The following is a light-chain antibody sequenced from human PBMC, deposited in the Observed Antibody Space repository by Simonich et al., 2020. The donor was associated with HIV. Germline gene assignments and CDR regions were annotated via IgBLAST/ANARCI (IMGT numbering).Light chain of an antibody. CDR1: NSNVGGYNY. J-gene: IGLJ3*02. CDR2: DVS. V-gene: IGLV2-14*01. Sequence: QSALTQPASVSGSPGQSLTISCTGTNSNVGGYNYVSWYQQHPAKTPKLMIYDVSKRPSGVSNRFSGSKSGNTASLTISGLQAEDEADYYCSSYTSGSTLVFGGGTKLTVL. CDR3: SSYTSGSTLV.